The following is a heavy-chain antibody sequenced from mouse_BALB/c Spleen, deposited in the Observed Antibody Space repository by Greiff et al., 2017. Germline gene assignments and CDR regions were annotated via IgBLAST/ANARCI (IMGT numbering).Heavy chain of an antibody. V-gene: IGHV3-2*02. Sequence: EVHLVESGPGLVKPSQSLSLTCTVTGYSITSDYAWNWIRQFPGNKLEWMGYISYSGSTSYNPSLKSRISITRDTSKNQFFLQLNSVTTEDTATYCCARGEIQVRAMDYWGQGTSVTVSS. CDR3: ARGEIQVRAMDY. D-gene: IGHD2-14*01. CDR1: GYSITSDYA. J-gene: IGHJ4*01. CDR2: ISYSGST.